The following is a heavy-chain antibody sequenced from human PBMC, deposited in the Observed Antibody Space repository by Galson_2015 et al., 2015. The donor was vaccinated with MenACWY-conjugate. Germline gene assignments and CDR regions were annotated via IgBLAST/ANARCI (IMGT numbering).Heavy chain of an antibody. J-gene: IGHJ6*02. Sequence: SLRLSCAAYGFTVSSNYMSWVRQAPGKGLEWVSVIYSGGTTYSADSVKGRFTISRDNSKNTLYLQMKTLRVEDTAVYCCARNLRQLARGREPYFHYHYGMDVWRQRTTLTVSS. CDR1: GFTVSSNY. CDR2: IYSGGTT. V-gene: IGHV3-66*01. D-gene: IGHD6-6*01. CDR3: ARNLRQLARGREPYFHYHYGMDV.